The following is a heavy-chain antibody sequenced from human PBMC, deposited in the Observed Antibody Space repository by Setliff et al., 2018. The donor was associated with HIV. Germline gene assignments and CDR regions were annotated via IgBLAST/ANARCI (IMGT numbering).Heavy chain of an antibody. Sequence: GGSLRLSCAASGFTFSRYGMHWVRQAPGKGLEWVAFISYDGSKKYDADSVKGRFTISRDNSKNTLYLQMNSLRIEDSGAYYCANSYSASGNYHYYDYLDVWGKGTTVTVSS. CDR1: GFTFSRYG. CDR2: ISYDGSKK. V-gene: IGHV3-30*04. D-gene: IGHD3-10*01. CDR3: ANSYSASGNYHYYDYLDV. J-gene: IGHJ6*03.